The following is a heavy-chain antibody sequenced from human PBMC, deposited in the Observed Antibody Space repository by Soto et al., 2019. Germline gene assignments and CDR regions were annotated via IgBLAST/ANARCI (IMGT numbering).Heavy chain of an antibody. Sequence: GGSLRLSCAASGFTFSSYAMHWVRQAPGKGLEWVAVISYDGSNKYYADSVKGRFTISRDNSKNTLYLQMNSLRAEDTAVYYCARQNRPYYDFWSGYYAIDNWFDPWGQGTLVTVSS. CDR3: ARQNRPYYDFWSGYYAIDNWFDP. J-gene: IGHJ5*02. D-gene: IGHD3-3*01. CDR2: ISYDGSNK. CDR1: GFTFSSYA. V-gene: IGHV3-30-3*01.